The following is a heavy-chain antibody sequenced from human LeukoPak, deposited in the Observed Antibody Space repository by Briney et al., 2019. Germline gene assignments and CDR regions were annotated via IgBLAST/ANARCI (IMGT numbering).Heavy chain of an antibody. CDR3: AKGKKAAAGNSPFDY. Sequence: GGSLRLSCAASGFTFSSYAMSWVRQAPGKGLEWVSAISGSGGSTYYADSVKGRFTISRDNSKNTLYLQMDSLRAEDTAVYYCAKGKKAAAGNSPFDYWGQGTLVTVSS. CDR2: ISGSGGST. J-gene: IGHJ4*02. D-gene: IGHD6-13*01. V-gene: IGHV3-23*01. CDR1: GFTFSSYA.